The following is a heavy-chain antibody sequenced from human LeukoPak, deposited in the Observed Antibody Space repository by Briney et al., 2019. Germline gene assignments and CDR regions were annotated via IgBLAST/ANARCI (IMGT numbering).Heavy chain of an antibody. J-gene: IGHJ4*02. D-gene: IGHD1-1*01. CDR2: LYTDDTT. V-gene: IGHV3-53*01. Sequence: GGSLRLSCVTSGFTVSSNYMSWVRQAPGKGLEWVSLLYTDDTTYYADSVEGRFTITRDDSKNTSYLQMNSLGAEDTAVYYCARGGVNYWNPRYWGQGTLVTVSS. CDR3: ARGGVNYWNPRY. CDR1: GFTVSSNY.